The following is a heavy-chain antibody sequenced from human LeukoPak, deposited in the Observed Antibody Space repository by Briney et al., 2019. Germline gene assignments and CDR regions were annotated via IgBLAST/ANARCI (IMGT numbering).Heavy chain of an antibody. Sequence: PGRSLRLSCAASGFIFRDYVMNWVRQAPGKGLEWVAVTSFDESTKHYADSVQGRFTISRDNSKNTLYLQMNSLRAEDTAVYFCARDAGWLRSFDYSGQGTLVTVSS. V-gene: IGHV3-30-3*01. D-gene: IGHD5-12*01. CDR2: TSFDESTK. CDR3: ARDAGWLRSFDY. CDR1: GFIFRDYV. J-gene: IGHJ4*02.